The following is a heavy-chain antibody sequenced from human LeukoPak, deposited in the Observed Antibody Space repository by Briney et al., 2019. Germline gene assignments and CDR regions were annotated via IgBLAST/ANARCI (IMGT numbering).Heavy chain of an antibody. V-gene: IGHV3-53*01. CDR1: GFTASSNY. D-gene: IGHD5-18*01. CDR3: ARTPSGYGLADFAY. CDR2: IYSGGST. Sequence: LPGGSLRLSCAASGFTASSNYMSWVRQAPGKGLEWVTVIYSGGSTYYADSVKGRFTISRDNSKNTLYLQMNSLRAEDTAVYYCARTPSGYGLADFAYGGQGTLVTVSS. J-gene: IGHJ4*02.